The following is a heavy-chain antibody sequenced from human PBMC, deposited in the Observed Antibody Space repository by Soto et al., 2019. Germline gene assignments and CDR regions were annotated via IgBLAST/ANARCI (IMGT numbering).Heavy chain of an antibody. CDR2: INQDGSEK. V-gene: IGHV3-7*03. CDR3: ATIATYSGSYFFDD. Sequence: EVQLVESGGGLVQPGGSLRLSCAASGFTFSSYWMSWVRQAPGKGLEWVANINQDGSEKFYVDSVKGRFTISRDNAKNLLYLQMNSLRAEDTAVYYCATIATYSGSYFFDDWGQGTLVTVSS. CDR1: GFTFSSYW. J-gene: IGHJ4*02. D-gene: IGHD1-26*01.